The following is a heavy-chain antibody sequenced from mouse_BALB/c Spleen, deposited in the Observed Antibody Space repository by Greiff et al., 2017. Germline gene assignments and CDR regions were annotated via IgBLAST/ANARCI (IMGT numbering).Heavy chain of an antibody. CDR1: GFSLTSYG. Sequence: QVQLKQSGPSLVQPSQSLSITCTVSGFSLTSYGVHWVRQSPGKGLEWLGVIWRGGSTDYNAAFMSRLSITKDNSKSQVFFKMNSLQADDTAIYYCAKPSYYRYDKVYAMDYWGQGTSVTVSS. J-gene: IGHJ4*01. V-gene: IGHV2-5-1*01. CDR2: IWRGGST. D-gene: IGHD2-14*01. CDR3: AKPSYYRYDKVYAMDY.